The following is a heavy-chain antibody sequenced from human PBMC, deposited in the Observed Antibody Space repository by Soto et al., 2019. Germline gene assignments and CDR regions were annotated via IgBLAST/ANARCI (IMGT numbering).Heavy chain of an antibody. Sequence: AEALSLTCSVPDGSISSYNWNWIRQPPGKGLEWIGYTHSSGNSAYNPSLKSRVIMPVDTSRNQFSLKLSSVTSADTAVYSCARVPDEWGQGTLVTVS. D-gene: IGHD2-2*01. V-gene: IGHV4-59*12. CDR1: DGSISSYN. CDR2: THSSGNS. CDR3: ARVPDE. J-gene: IGHJ4*02.